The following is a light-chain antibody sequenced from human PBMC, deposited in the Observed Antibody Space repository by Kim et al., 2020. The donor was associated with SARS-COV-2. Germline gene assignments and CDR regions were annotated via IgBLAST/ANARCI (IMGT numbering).Light chain of an antibody. CDR2: GYS. CDR3: QSYDNSMGVWV. J-gene: IGLJ3*02. V-gene: IGLV1-40*01. CDR1: GCNIGARYS. Sequence: RVTTSRIRSGCNIGARYSVHWYQHLPGPAPKLLIYGYSDRPSGVPARFSGSKSGTSASLAITGLQAEDEADYYCQSYDNSMGVWVFGGGTQLTVL.